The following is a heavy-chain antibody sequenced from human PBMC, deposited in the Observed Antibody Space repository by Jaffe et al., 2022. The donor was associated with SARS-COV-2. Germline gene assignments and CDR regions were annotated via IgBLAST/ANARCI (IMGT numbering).Heavy chain of an antibody. CDR3: AREYYGSGSEGYFDY. CDR2: IYSGGST. CDR1: GFTVSSNY. Sequence: EVQLVETGGGLIQPGGSLRLSCAASGFTVSSNYMSWVRQAPGKGLEWVSVIYSGGSTYYADSVKGRFTISRDNSKNTLYLQMNSLRAEDTAVYYCAREYYGSGSEGYFDYWGQGTLVTVSS. V-gene: IGHV3-53*02. D-gene: IGHD3-10*01. J-gene: IGHJ4*02.